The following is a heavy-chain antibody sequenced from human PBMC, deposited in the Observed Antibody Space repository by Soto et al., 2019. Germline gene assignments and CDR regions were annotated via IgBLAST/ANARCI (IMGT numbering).Heavy chain of an antibody. V-gene: IGHV1-8*01. CDR3: ATCTELGGC. Sequence: QVQLVQSGAEVKKPGASVKVSCKASGYSFTSYELNWVRQATGQGLEWLGWMNPDRGNTGYGEKFQGRITMTRNTAISTAYMELSSLRYEDTAVYYCATCTELGGCWGQGTLVTVSS. CDR1: GYSFTSYE. D-gene: IGHD7-27*01. J-gene: IGHJ4*02. CDR2: MNPDRGNT.